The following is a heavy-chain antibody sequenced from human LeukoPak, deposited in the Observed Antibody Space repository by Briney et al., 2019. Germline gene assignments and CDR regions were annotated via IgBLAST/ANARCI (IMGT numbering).Heavy chain of an antibody. Sequence: GASVKVSCKASGYTFTSYYMHWVRQAPGQGLEWMGIINPSGGSTSYAQKFQGRVTMTRDTSTSTVYMELSSLRSEDTAMYYCARDRETRGRDSSGWYRGAFDIWGQGTMVTVSS. CDR2: INPSGGST. CDR3: ARDRETRGRDSSGWYRGAFDI. D-gene: IGHD6-19*01. J-gene: IGHJ3*02. CDR1: GYTFTSYY. V-gene: IGHV1-46*01.